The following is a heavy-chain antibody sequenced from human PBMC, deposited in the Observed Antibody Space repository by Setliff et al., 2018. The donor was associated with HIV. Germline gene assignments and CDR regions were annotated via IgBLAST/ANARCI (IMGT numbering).Heavy chain of an antibody. CDR2: IYHSGST. V-gene: IGHV4-38-2*02. Sequence: SETLSLTCAVSGYSISSGYYWGWIRQPPGKGLEWIGSIYHSGSTYYNPSLKSRVTISVDTSKNQFSLKLSSVTAADTAVYYCARDFVYGYDFWGQGTLVTVPQ. D-gene: IGHD5-18*01. J-gene: IGHJ4*02. CDR3: ARDFVYGYDF. CDR1: GYSISSGYY.